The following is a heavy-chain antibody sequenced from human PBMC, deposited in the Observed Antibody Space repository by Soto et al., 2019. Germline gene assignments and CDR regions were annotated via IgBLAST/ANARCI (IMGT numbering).Heavy chain of an antibody. V-gene: IGHV1-24*01. Sequence: QVQLVQSGAEVKKPGASVKVSCKVSGYTLTELSMHWVRQAPGKGLEWVGGFDPEDGQTIYAQNFQGRVTFTEDTSADTAYMELSSLRSEDTAVYYCATWRRTYCSSSSCRSYFYYYMDVWGKGTTVTVSS. CDR1: GYTLTELS. CDR3: ATWRRTYCSSSSCRSYFYYYMDV. CDR2: FDPEDGQT. D-gene: IGHD2-2*01. J-gene: IGHJ6*03.